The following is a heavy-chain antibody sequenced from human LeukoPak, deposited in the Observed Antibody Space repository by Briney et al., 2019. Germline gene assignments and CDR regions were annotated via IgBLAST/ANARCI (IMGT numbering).Heavy chain of an antibody. V-gene: IGHV5-51*01. CDR2: IYPGDSDT. Sequence: GESLKISCKGSGYSFTSYWIGWVGQMPGKGLEWVGIIYPGDSDTRYSPSFQGQVTMSADKSISTAYLQWSSLQASDTAMYYCARQVPGCSGGSCYSGWFDPWGQGTLVTVSS. D-gene: IGHD2-15*01. J-gene: IGHJ5*02. CDR1: GYSFTSYW. CDR3: ARQVPGCSGGSCYSGWFDP.